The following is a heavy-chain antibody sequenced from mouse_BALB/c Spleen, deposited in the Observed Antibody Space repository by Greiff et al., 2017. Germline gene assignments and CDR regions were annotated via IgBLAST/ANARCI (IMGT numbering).Heavy chain of an antibody. V-gene: IGHV2-9*02. Sequence: VQVVESGPGLVAPSQSLSITCTVSGFSLTSYGVHWVRQPPGKGLEWLGVIWAGGSTNYNSALMSRLSISKDNSKSQVFLKMNSLQTDDTAMYYCAREMGPAYWGQGTLVTVSA. CDR1: GFSLTSYG. CDR2: IWAGGST. J-gene: IGHJ3*01. CDR3: AREMGPAY. D-gene: IGHD4-1*01.